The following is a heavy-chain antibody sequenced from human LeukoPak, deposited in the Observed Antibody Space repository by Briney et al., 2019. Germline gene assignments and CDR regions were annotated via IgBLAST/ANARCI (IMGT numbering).Heavy chain of an antibody. CDR1: GGSISSGNYY. J-gene: IGHJ4*02. CDR2: IYSSGST. D-gene: IGHD6-13*01. Sequence: SETLSLTCTVSGGSISSGNYYWSWIRQPAGKGLEWIGRIYSSGSTNYNPSLKSRVTISVDTSKNQFSLKLSSVTAADTAVYYCARQQLGGFDYWGQGTLVTVSS. V-gene: IGHV4-61*02. CDR3: ARQQLGGFDY.